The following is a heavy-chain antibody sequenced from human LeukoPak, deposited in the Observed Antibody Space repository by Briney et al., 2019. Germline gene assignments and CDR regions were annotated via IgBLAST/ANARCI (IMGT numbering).Heavy chain of an antibody. CDR3: ARSESSSPRRAFDF. J-gene: IGHJ3*01. Sequence: GGSLRLSCAASGFSVSINFMIWVRQAPGKGLEWISGIFGGGGTNYIDSVKGRFTISRDNSKNTLYLQMNSLRPDDTAMYYCARSESSSPRRAFDFWGLGTMVTVSS. V-gene: IGHV3-53*05. D-gene: IGHD2-15*01. CDR1: GFSVSINF. CDR2: IFGGGGT.